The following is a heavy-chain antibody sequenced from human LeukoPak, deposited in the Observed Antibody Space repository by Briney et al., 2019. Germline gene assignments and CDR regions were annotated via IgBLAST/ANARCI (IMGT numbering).Heavy chain of an antibody. CDR1: GYTFRTHG. J-gene: IGHJ4*02. Sequence: ASVKVSCKPSGYTFRTHGLSWVRQAPGQGLEWMGWISSYNGNTNYAQKVQGRLTMTTDTSTSTAYMELRSLRADDTAVYYCARGNDYGDPLDYWGQGTQVTVSS. V-gene: IGHV1-18*01. CDR3: ARGNDYGDPLDY. D-gene: IGHD4-17*01. CDR2: ISSYNGNT.